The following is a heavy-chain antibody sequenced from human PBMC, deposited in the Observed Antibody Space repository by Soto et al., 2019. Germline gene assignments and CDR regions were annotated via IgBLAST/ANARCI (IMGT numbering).Heavy chain of an antibody. J-gene: IGHJ4*02. CDR3: AREQGLGVDY. V-gene: IGHV1-3*05. CDR2: INAGNGNT. D-gene: IGHD6-19*01. CDR1: GYTFTKYA. Sequence: QVQLVQSGAEEKKPGASVKVSCKASGYTFTKYAMHWVRQAPGQSLEWMRWINAGNGNTKYSQKFQGRATITRDTSAGTAYMELSSRRAEETAVDYCAREQGLGVDYWGQGTLVTVSS.